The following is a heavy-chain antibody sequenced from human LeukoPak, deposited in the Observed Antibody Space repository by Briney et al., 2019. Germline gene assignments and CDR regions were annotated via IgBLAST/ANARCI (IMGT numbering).Heavy chain of an antibody. CDR2: IKQDGSDK. J-gene: IGHJ3*02. V-gene: IGHV3-7*01. Sequence: GGSLRLSCAASGFAFGSSWMSWVRQAPGKGLEWVANIKQDGSDKYYLDSVKGRFTISRDNARNSLYLQMYSLRAEDTAVYYCARLVDGWCVGTSCRGAFDIWGHGTVVTVSS. CDR1: GFAFGSSW. D-gene: IGHD2-2*01. CDR3: ARLVDGWCVGTSCRGAFDI.